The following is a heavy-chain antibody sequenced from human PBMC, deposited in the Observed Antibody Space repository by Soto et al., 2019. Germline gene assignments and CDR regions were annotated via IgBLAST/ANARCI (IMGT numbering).Heavy chain of an antibody. CDR2: ISGSGGST. J-gene: IGHJ4*02. V-gene: IGHV3-23*01. Sequence: GGSLRLSCAASGFTFSSYAMSWVRQAPGKGLEWVSAISGSGGSTYYADSVKGRFTISRDNSKNTLYLQMNSLRAEDTAVYYCAKRPKYDFWSGSVYFDYWGQGTRVTVSS. D-gene: IGHD3-3*01. CDR1: GFTFSSYA. CDR3: AKRPKYDFWSGSVYFDY.